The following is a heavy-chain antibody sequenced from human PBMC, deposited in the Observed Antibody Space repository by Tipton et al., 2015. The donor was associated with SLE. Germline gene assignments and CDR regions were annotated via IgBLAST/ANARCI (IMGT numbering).Heavy chain of an antibody. CDR1: GGSISFDY. D-gene: IGHD4-17*01. V-gene: IGHV4-4*07. J-gene: IGHJ2*01. CDR3: ARGSDGEYVRYFDV. Sequence: GLVKPSETLSLTCTVSGGSISFDYWSWIRQSAGRGLEWIGRIYSSGDRDYNPSLRSRVTMSIDASQNRVSLRLKSVSAADTAVYYCARGSDGEYVRYFDVWGPGTLVTASS. CDR2: IYSSGDR.